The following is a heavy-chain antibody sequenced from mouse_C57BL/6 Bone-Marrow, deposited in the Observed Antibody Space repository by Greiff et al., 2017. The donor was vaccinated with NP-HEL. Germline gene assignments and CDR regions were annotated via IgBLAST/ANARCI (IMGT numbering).Heavy chain of an antibody. V-gene: IGHV14-4*01. CDR2: IDPENGDT. D-gene: IGHD2-2*01. CDR3: TTWGYHFYYAMDY. CDR1: GFNIKDDY. Sequence: VQLQQSGAELVRPGASVKLSCTASGFNIKDDYMNWVKQRPEQGLEWIGWIDPENGDTEYASKFQGKATITADTSSNTAYLQLSSLTSEDTAVYYCTTWGYHFYYAMDYWGQGTSVTVSS. J-gene: IGHJ4*01.